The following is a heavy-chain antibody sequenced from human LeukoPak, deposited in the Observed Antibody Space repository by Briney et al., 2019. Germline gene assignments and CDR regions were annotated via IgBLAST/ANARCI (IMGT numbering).Heavy chain of an antibody. V-gene: IGHV3-49*04. CDR1: GFTFGDYA. CDR2: IRSKAYGGTT. CDR3: TRGMDARSYYYYGMDV. J-gene: IGHJ6*02. Sequence: GGSLRLSCTASGFTFGDYAMSWVRQAPGKGLEWVGFIRSKAYGGTTEYAASVKGRFTISRDDSKSIAYLQMNSLKTEDTAVYYCTRGMDARSYYYYGMDVWGQGTTVTVSS. D-gene: IGHD3/OR15-3a*01.